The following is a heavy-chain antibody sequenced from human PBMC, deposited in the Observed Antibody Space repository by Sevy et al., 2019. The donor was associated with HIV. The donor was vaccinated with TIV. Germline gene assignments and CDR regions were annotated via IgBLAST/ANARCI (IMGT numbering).Heavy chain of an antibody. CDR1: GDSISGYY. CDR3: ARAAGNYYYAMDV. V-gene: IGHV4-59*01. J-gene: IGHJ6*02. Sequence: SETLSLTCTVSGDSISGYYWSWIRQSPGKGLQWIGYIYYNGRTNYDPSLKSRVIISTDTSKNQFSLKLSSVTAADTAIYYCARAAGNYYYAMDVWGQGTTVTVSS. CDR2: IYYNGRT.